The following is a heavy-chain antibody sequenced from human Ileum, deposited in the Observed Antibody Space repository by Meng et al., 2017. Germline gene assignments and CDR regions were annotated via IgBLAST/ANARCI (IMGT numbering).Heavy chain of an antibody. Sequence: NLQGYGPGLVDPSGTLSLTIGVSGASISSSNWWHWVRQPPGKGLEWIGEIFHTGSTNYNPSLKSRVTISADKSKNQFSLNLSSVPAADTAVYYCATNKNKKIDYWGQGTLVTVSS. V-gene: IGHV4-4*02. CDR2: IFHTGST. J-gene: IGHJ4*02. D-gene: IGHD2/OR15-2a*01. CDR1: GASISSSNW. CDR3: ATNKNKKIDY.